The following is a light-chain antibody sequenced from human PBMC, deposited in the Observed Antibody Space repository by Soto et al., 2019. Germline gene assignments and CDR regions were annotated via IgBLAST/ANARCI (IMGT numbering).Light chain of an antibody. CDR3: QQYGRSVG. Sequence: EIVLTQSPGALSFSPVEGLTVCCRTSQSLSTRSLAWYQQKPGQAPSLLIYEASTRAPGTPDRFSGSGSGTDFTLTVSRLEPEDFAVYYCQQYGRSVGFGQGTKVDIK. CDR1: QSLSTRS. CDR2: EAS. J-gene: IGKJ1*01. V-gene: IGKV3-20*01.